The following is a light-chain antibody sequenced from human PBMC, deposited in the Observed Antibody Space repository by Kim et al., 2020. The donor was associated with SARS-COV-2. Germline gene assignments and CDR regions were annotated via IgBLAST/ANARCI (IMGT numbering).Light chain of an antibody. CDR2: LGC. J-gene: IGKJ1*01. V-gene: IGKV2-28*01. CDR3: MHTIQSPWT. Sequence: AASISCRYRQSLLYSDGYNYMKWYLQKTRQSPQLLIYLGCSRASGVHDRFSGSGSGTDFTRKISTGEAEDVGVYYCMHTIQSPWTLGQGTKVDIK. CDR1: QSLLYSDGYNY.